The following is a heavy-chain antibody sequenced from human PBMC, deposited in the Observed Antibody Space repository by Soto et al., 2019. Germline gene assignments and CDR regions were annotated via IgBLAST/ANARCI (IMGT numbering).Heavy chain of an antibody. CDR3: ARGSGIVALPGELEDVNYDF. J-gene: IGHJ4*02. CDR1: GQSFSGHS. V-gene: IGHV4-34*01. Sequence: QVQLQQWGAGLVKPSETLPLSCAVYGQSFSGHSWAWIRQPPGKGLEWIGEISESGSTYYNPSLKSRVTISTDTSKNQFSLKLNSVTAADTAAYFCARGSGIVALPGELEDVNYDFWGQGTLVNVSS. CDR2: ISESGST. D-gene: IGHD1-1*01.